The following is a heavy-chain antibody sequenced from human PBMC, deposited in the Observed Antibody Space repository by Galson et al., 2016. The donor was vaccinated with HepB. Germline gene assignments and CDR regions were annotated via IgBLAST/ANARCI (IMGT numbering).Heavy chain of an antibody. CDR2: INADGSAP. J-gene: IGHJ4*02. CDR1: GFTFSSYW. D-gene: IGHD2/OR15-2a*01. CDR3: AKRHEYCPPVGCSVDY. V-gene: IGHV3-74*01. Sequence: SLRLSCAASGFTFSSYWMHWVRQIPGKGLVWVSRINADGSAPSYADSVKGRFTISRDNSNNMLFLQMNSLRADDTAVYYCAKRHEYCPPVGCSVDYWGQGTLVSVSS.